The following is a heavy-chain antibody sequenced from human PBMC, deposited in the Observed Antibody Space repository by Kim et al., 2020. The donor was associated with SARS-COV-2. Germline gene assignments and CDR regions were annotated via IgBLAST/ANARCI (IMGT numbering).Heavy chain of an antibody. CDR1: GGSISSYY. J-gene: IGHJ4*02. Sequence: SETLSLTCTVSGGSISSYYWSWIRQPPGKGLEWIGYIYYSGSTNYNPSLKSRVTISVDTSKNQFSLKLSSVTAADTAVYYCARLGKFLEWLSHPYYFDYWGQGTLVTVSS. CDR2: IYYSGST. D-gene: IGHD3-3*01. CDR3: ARLGKFLEWLSHPYYFDY. V-gene: IGHV4-59*13.